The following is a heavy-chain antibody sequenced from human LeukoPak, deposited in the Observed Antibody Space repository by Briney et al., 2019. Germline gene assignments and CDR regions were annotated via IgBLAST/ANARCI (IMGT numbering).Heavy chain of an antibody. Sequence: SSETLSLTCTVSGGSISSYYWSWIRQPPGKGLEWIGYIYYSGSTNYNPSLKSRVTISVDTSKNQFSLKLTSVTAADTAVYYCARDSSGYYRIDYWGQGTLVTVSS. V-gene: IGHV4-59*08. CDR2: IYYSGST. CDR1: GGSISSYY. CDR3: ARDSSGYYRIDY. J-gene: IGHJ4*02. D-gene: IGHD3-22*01.